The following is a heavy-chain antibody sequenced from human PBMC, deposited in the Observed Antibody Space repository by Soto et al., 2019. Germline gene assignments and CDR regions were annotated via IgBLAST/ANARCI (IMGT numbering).Heavy chain of an antibody. CDR3: ERATGGSWSTFDY. D-gene: IGHD6-13*01. CDR1: GDSVSSNSAA. V-gene: IGHV6-1*01. CDR2: TYYRSKWHN. J-gene: IGHJ4*02. Sequence: QVHLQQSGPGLVKPSQTLSLTCAISGDSVSSNSAAWNWFRQSPSICLEWLGRTYYRSKWHNAYEVSMKSLITINPATSKNQFSLQLNSVSPEDTAVYYCERATGGSWSTFDYWGQGNLFTVSS.